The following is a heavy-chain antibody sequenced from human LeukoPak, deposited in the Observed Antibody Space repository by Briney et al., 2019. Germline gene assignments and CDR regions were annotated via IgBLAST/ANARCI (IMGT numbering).Heavy chain of an antibody. J-gene: IGHJ4*02. D-gene: IGHD2-15*01. CDR1: GYTFTSYD. CDR3: ARDGHCSGGSCYPDY. CDR2: MNPNSGNT. V-gene: IGHV1-8*01. Sequence: GASAKVSCKASGYTFTSYDINWVRQATGQGLEWMGWMNPNSGNTGYAQKFQGRVAMTRNTSISTAYMELSSLRSEDTAVYYCARDGHCSGGSCYPDYWGQGTLVTVSS.